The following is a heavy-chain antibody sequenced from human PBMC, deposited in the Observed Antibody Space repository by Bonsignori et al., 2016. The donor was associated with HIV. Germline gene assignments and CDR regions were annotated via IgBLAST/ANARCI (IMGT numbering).Heavy chain of an antibody. Sequence: RQAPGKGLEWIGSIYYSGSTYYNPSLKSRVTISVDTSKNQFSLKLSSVTAADTAVYYCARGKVDMDVWGKGTTVTVSS. V-gene: IGHV4-39*07. J-gene: IGHJ6*03. CDR3: ARGKVDMDV. D-gene: IGHD2-15*01. CDR2: IYYSGST.